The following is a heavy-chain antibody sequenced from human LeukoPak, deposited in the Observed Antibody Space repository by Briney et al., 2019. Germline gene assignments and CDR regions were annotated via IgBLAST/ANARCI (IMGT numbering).Heavy chain of an antibody. J-gene: IGHJ2*01. CDR1: GFTFMNYV. V-gene: IGHV3-23*01. Sequence: PGGSLRLSCSGSGFTFMNYVMAWVRPAPGKGLEWVSSIRLGGGLTHSADPVKGRFIISRDMNTLFLQMNNLRPEGTAMYYCARKITMVRGPLIKGYFDLWGGATLVSVSS. CDR3: ARKITMVRGPLIKGYFDL. CDR2: IRLGGGLT. D-gene: IGHD3-10*01.